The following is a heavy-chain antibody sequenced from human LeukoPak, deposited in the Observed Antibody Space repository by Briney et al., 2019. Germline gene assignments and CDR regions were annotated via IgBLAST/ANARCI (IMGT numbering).Heavy chain of an antibody. CDR1: GFTFSDYY. Sequence: GGSLRLSCAASGFTFSDYYMSWIRQAPGKGLEWVSYISRSGNATYYAESLKGRFTISRDNAKNSLYLQMSSLRAEDTAVYYCARVGDGHNYCFDCWSQGTLVTVSS. CDR3: ARVGDGHNYCFDC. J-gene: IGHJ4*02. CDR2: ISRSGNAT. V-gene: IGHV3-11*01. D-gene: IGHD5-24*01.